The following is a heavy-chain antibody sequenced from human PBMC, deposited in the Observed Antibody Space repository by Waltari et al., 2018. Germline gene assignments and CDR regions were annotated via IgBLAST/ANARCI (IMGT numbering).Heavy chain of an antibody. D-gene: IGHD6-6*01. V-gene: IGHV4-39*07. CDR2: IYYSGST. J-gene: IGHJ3*02. CDR1: GGSISSSSYY. CDR3: ARDFRGRIIAARLGAFDI. Sequence: QLQLQESGPGLVKPSETLSLTCTVSGGSISSSSYYWGWIRQPQGKGLEWIGSIYYSGSTYYNPSLKSRVTISVDTSKNQFSLKLSSVTAADTAVYYCARDFRGRIIAARLGAFDIWGQGTMVTVSS.